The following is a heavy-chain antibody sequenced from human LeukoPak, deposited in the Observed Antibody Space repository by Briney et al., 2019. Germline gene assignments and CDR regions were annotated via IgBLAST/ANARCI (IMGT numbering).Heavy chain of an antibody. CDR1: GFIVSNNY. V-gene: IGHV3-53*01. D-gene: IGHD5-18*01. J-gene: IGHJ4*02. CDR3: ARDASRGYSYANFDY. Sequence: GGSLRLSCAASGFIVSNNYMSWVRQAPGKGLEGVSVIYPDGRTYYADSMKGRFTISRDNPKNTLYLQMNSLRAEDTAVYYCARDASRGYSYANFDYWGQGTLVTVSS. CDR2: IYPDGRT.